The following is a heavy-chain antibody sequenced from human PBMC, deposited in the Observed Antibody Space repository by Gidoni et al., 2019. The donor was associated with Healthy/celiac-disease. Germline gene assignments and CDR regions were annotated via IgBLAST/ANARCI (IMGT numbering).Heavy chain of an antibody. Sequence: EVQLVESGGGLVQPGRSLRLSCAASGFTFDDSAMHWVRQAPGKGLEWVSGISWNSGSIGYADSVKGRFTISRDNAKNSLYLQMNSLRAEDTALYYCAKGELRFLEWLNTDAFDIWGQGTMVTVSS. D-gene: IGHD3-3*01. CDR3: AKGELRFLEWLNTDAFDI. CDR2: ISWNSGSI. J-gene: IGHJ3*02. CDR1: GFTFDDSA. V-gene: IGHV3-9*01.